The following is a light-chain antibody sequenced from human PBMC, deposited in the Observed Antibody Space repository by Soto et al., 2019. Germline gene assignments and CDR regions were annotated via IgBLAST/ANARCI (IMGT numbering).Light chain of an antibody. CDR1: QSIHTS. J-gene: IGKJ5*01. CDR2: DST. CDR3: QQRNDWPPIT. V-gene: IGKV3-11*01. Sequence: EVVLTQSPATLSLSPGERATLSCRASQSIHTSLAWYQQKPGQPPRLVVYDSTLRANGVPDRFGGSRSGTEFTLTINNREPEDFAVYYCQQRNDWPPITFGQGTRLEIK.